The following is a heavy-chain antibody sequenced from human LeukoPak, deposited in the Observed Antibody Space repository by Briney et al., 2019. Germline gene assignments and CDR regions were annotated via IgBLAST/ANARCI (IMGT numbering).Heavy chain of an antibody. D-gene: IGHD3-22*01. Sequence: ASVKVSCKASGYTFSDYYMHWVRQAPGQGLEWMGWINPNSGGTNYAQKFQGRVTMTRDTSISTAYMELSRLRSDDTAVYYCARWYYDSSGNDAFDIWGQGTMVTVSS. J-gene: IGHJ3*02. CDR2: INPNSGGT. V-gene: IGHV1-2*02. CDR1: GYTFSDYY. CDR3: ARWYYDSSGNDAFDI.